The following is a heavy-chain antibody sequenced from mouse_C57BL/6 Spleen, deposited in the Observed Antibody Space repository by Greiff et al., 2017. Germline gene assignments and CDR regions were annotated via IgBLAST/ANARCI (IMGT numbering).Heavy chain of an antibody. D-gene: IGHD2-4*01. CDR1: GYTFTSYW. CDR3: ARYYDYDDYAMDD. J-gene: IGHJ4*01. CDR2: IDPSDSET. Sequence: QVQLQQPGAELVRPGSSVKLSCKASGYTFTSYWMHWVKQRPIQGLEWIGNIDPSDSETHYNQKFKDKATLTVDKSSSTAYMQLSSLTSEDSAVYYCARYYDYDDYAMDDWGQGTSVTVSS. V-gene: IGHV1-52*01.